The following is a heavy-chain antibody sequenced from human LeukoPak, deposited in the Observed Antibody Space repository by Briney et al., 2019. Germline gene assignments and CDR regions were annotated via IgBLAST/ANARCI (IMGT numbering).Heavy chain of an antibody. J-gene: IGHJ6*03. CDR1: GGSISSSSYY. Sequence: PSETLSLTCTVSGGSISSSSYYWGWIRQPPGKGLEWIGSIYYSGSTYYNPSLKSRVTISVDTSKNQFSLKLSSVTAADTAVYYCARANWGYYYYYYYMDVWGKGTTVTVSS. D-gene: IGHD7-27*01. V-gene: IGHV4-39*07. CDR3: ARANWGYYYYYYYMDV. CDR2: IYYSGST.